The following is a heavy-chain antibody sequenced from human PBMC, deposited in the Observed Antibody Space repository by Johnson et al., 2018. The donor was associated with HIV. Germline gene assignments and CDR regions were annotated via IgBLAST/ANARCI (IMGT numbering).Heavy chain of an antibody. V-gene: IGHV3-33*06. CDR1: GFIFSTYG. J-gene: IGHJ3*02. Sequence: QVQLVESGGGVVQPGRSVRLYCAASGFIFSTYGMHWVRQAPGKGLEWVAVIWYDGSNEHYADSVKGRFTISRDNSTNTLYLQMNSLRAEDTAVYYCAKGGWGGENSDHYAFDIWGQGTMVIVSS. CDR3: AKGGWGGENSDHYAFDI. D-gene: IGHD3-16*01. CDR2: IWYDGSNE.